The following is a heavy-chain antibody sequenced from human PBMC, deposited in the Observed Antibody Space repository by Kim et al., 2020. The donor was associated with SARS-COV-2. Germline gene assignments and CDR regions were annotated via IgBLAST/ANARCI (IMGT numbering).Heavy chain of an antibody. Sequence: SFQGQVTISADKSISTAYLQWSSLKASDTAMYYCARHITMVRGVIDWFDPWGQGTLVTVSS. V-gene: IGHV5-51*01. D-gene: IGHD3-10*01. J-gene: IGHJ5*02. CDR3: ARHITMVRGVIDWFDP.